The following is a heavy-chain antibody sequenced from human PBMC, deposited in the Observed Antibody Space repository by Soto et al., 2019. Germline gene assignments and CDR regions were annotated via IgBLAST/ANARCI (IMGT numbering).Heavy chain of an antibody. V-gene: IGHV4-34*01. CDR3: ARENGDYEHY. Sequence: PSETLSLTCAVYGGSFSGYYWSWIRQPPGKGLEWIGEINHSGSTNYNPSLKSRVTISVDTSKNQFSLKLSSVTAADTAVYYCARENGDYEHYWGQGTLVTVSS. CDR2: INHSGST. CDR1: GGSFSGYY. J-gene: IGHJ4*02. D-gene: IGHD4-17*01.